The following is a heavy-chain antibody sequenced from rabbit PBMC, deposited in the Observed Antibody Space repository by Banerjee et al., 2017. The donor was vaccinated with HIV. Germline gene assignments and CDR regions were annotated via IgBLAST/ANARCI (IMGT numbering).Heavy chain of an antibody. Sequence: QEQLEESGGGLVKPEGSLTLTCKASGFSFSDRDVMCWVCQAPGKGLEWIACINTSDGDTDYANWPKGRFTISKASSTTVTLQMTSLTAADTATYFCARNYVNVFDPWGPGTLVTVS. D-gene: IGHD1-1*01. V-gene: IGHV1S45*01. CDR2: INTSDGDT. CDR3: ARNYVNVFDP. J-gene: IGHJ2*01. CDR1: GFSFSDRDV.